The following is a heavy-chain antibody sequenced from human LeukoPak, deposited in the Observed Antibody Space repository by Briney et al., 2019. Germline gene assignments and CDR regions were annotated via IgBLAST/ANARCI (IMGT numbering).Heavy chain of an antibody. D-gene: IGHD3-22*01. CDR1: GFTFNYYD. Sequence: GGSLRLSCAVSGFTFNYYDMHWVRQAPGRRLEWVSAIRTTGDTHYPDSVKGRFAMSREDAKNSVHLQMNTLRAGDTAVYYCARGVSYYYDNSGHPGWYFDLWGRGTLVTVSS. CDR3: ARGVSYYYDNSGHPGWYFDL. CDR2: IRTTGDT. V-gene: IGHV3-13*01. J-gene: IGHJ2*01.